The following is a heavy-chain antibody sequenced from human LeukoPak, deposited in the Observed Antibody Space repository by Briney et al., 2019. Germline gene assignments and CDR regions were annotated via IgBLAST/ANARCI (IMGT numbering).Heavy chain of an antibody. V-gene: IGHV1-24*01. CDR3: ATVPLFYDSSGYQFDC. Sequence: ASVKVSCKVSGYALTELSMHWVRQAPGKGLEWMGGFDPEDGETIYAQKFQGRVTMTEDTSTDTAYMELSSLRSEDTAVYYCATVPLFYDSSGYQFDCWGQGTLVTVSS. CDR2: FDPEDGET. J-gene: IGHJ5*01. CDR1: GYALTELS. D-gene: IGHD3-22*01.